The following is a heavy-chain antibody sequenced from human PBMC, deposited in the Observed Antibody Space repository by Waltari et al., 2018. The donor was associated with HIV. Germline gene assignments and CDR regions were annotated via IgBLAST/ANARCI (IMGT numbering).Heavy chain of an antibody. V-gene: IGHV3-23*01. Sequence: EVQLLESGGGLVQPGGSLRLSCAASGFPFSNYALNWVRQAPGKGLEWVSAISGSGYSTYYADSVKGRLTISRDNSKNKLYLQMNSLRAEDTAVYFCVKEHQYSHTWYSFYGMDVWGQGTTVTVSS. CDR2: ISGSGYST. CDR3: VKEHQYSHTWYSFYGMDV. D-gene: IGHD6-13*01. J-gene: IGHJ6*02. CDR1: GFPFSNYA.